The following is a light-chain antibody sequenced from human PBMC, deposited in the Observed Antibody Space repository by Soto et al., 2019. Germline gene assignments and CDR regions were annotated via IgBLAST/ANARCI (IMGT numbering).Light chain of an antibody. CDR2: GAS. Sequence: EIVLTQSPGTLSLSPGERATLSCRASQSVSSRSLAWYQQKPGQAPRLLISGASSRAADIPDRFSGSGSGTDFTLTINRLEPEDFAVYYCQQRYNWPITFGQGTRLEIK. CDR1: QSVSSRS. CDR3: QQRYNWPIT. J-gene: IGKJ5*01. V-gene: IGKV3D-20*02.